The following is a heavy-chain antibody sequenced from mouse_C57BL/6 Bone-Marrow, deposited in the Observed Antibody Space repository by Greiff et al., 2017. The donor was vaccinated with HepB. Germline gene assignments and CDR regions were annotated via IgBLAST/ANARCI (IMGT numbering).Heavy chain of an antibody. J-gene: IGHJ4*01. Sequence: VQLKESGPELVKPGASVKISCKASGYSFTDYNMNWVKQSNGKSLEWIGVINPNYGTTSYNQKFKGKATLTVDQSSSTAYMQLNSLTSEDSAVYYCARGLRLRDYYAMDYWGQGTSVTVSS. CDR1: GYSFTDYN. CDR3: ARGLRLRDYYAMDY. D-gene: IGHD3-2*02. CDR2: INPNYGTT. V-gene: IGHV1-39*01.